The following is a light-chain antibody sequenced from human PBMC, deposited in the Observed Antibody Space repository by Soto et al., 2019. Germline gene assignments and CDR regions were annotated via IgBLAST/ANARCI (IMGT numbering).Light chain of an antibody. CDR2: GAS. J-gene: IGKJ1*01. Sequence: EIVMTQSPATLSVSPGERATLSGRASQSVSSNLAWYQQKPGQAPRLLIYGASTRVTGIPARFSGGGSGTEFTLTISSLQSEDFAVYYCQQYNNWPGTFGQGTKVEIK. CDR1: QSVSSN. CDR3: QQYNNWPGT. V-gene: IGKV3-15*01.